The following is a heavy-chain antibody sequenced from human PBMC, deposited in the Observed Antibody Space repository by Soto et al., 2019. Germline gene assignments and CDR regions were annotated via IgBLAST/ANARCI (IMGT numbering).Heavy chain of an antibody. CDR3: ARLITIFGVVTTSRFDP. D-gene: IGHD3-3*01. J-gene: IGHJ5*02. Sequence: ASVKGSWKASGYTFTSYGISWVQQAPGQGLEWMGWISAYNGNTNYAQKFQGRVTITADKSTSTAYMGLSSLRSEDTAVYYCARLITIFGVVTTSRFDPWGQGTLVIVYS. CDR2: ISAYNGNT. V-gene: IGHV1-18*01. CDR1: GYTFTSYG.